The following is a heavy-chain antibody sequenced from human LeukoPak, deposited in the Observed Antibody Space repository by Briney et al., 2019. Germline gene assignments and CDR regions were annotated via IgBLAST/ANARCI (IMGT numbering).Heavy chain of an antibody. V-gene: IGHV3-30*18. CDR1: GFTFNNYG. J-gene: IGHJ5*02. Sequence: GGSLRLSCAASGFTFNNYGMHWVRQAPGKGLEWVAVISYDGRNIHYPDSVKGRFTISRDISTDTLWLQMDSLRTEDTAVYYCAKGPLRGTAAAIDLWGQGTLVTVSS. CDR2: ISYDGRNI. CDR3: AKGPLRGTAAAIDL. D-gene: IGHD2-2*01.